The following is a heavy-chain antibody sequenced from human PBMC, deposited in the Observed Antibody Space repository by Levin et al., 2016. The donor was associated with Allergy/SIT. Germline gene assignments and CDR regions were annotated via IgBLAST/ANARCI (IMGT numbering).Heavy chain of an antibody. D-gene: IGHD2-15*01. CDR1: GASISSYY. CDR3: ARQHCTGGTCFLSWFDP. CDR2: IDYSGFT. Sequence: SETLSLTCTVSGASISSYYWSWIRQPPGKELEWIGYIDYSGFTNYNPSLKSRVTISVDTSKNQLSLKVTSVTAADSAVYYCARQHCTGGTCFLSWFDPWGQGTLVTVSS. J-gene: IGHJ5*02. V-gene: IGHV4-59*08.